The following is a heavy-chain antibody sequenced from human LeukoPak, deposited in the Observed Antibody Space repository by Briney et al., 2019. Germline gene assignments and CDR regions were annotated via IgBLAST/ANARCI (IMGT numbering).Heavy chain of an antibody. J-gene: IGHJ4*02. D-gene: IGHD3-16*01. CDR2: ISYDGSNK. V-gene: IGHV3-30*18. CDR3: AKDEGRSGLFDY. Sequence: GGSLRLSCAASGFTFSSYGMHWVRQAPGXXXXXVAVISYDGSNKYYADSVKGRFTISRDNSKNTLYLQMNSLRAEDTAVYYCAKDEGRSGLFDYWGQGTLVTVSS. CDR1: GFTFSSYG.